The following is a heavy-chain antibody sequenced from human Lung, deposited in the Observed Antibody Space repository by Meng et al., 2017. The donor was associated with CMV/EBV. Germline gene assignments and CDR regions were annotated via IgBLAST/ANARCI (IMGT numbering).Heavy chain of an antibody. J-gene: IGHJ4*02. V-gene: IGHV4-61*03. Sequence: GSFSSATYYWSWIRQPPGKDLEDIGYISYSGSTNYNPSLQGRATISVDTSKNHFSLKLSSVTAADTTVYYCARGEGGSIAARPLDYWGQGTLVTVSS. D-gene: IGHD6-6*01. CDR1: GSFSSATYY. CDR3: ARGEGGSIAARPLDY. CDR2: ISYSGST.